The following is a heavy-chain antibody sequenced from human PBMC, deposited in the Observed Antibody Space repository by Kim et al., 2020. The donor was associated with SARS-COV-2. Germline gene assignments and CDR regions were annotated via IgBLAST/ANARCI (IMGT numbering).Heavy chain of an antibody. Sequence: SETLSLTCAVYGGSFSGYYWSWIRQPPGKGLEWIGEINHSGSTNYNPSLKSRVTISVDTSKNQFSLKLSSVTAADTAVYYCARGRRMITFGGVIVIAAYFDYWGQGTLVTVSS. D-gene: IGHD3-16*02. V-gene: IGHV4-34*01. CDR2: INHSGST. CDR3: ARGRRMITFGGVIVIAAYFDY. J-gene: IGHJ4*02. CDR1: GGSFSGYY.